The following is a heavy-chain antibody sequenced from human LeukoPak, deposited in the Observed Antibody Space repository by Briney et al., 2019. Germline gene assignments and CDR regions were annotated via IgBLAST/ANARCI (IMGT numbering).Heavy chain of an antibody. J-gene: IGHJ6*03. Sequence: EASVKVSCKASGYTFTGYYMHWVRQAPGQGLEWMGWINPNSGGTNYAQKFQGRVTMTRDTSISTAYMELSRLRSDDTAVYYCARDFYYDRGDYYYYYYMDVWGKGTTVTVSS. V-gene: IGHV1-2*02. CDR2: INPNSGGT. D-gene: IGHD3-22*01. CDR3: ARDFYYDRGDYYYYYYMDV. CDR1: GYTFTGYY.